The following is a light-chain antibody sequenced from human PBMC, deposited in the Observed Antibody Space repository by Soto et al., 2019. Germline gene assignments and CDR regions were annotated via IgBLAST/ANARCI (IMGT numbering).Light chain of an antibody. J-gene: IGKJ1*01. CDR2: DSS. Sequence: EIVLTQSPATLSLSPGERATLSCRVSQSVSSYLAWYQQKPGQAPRLLIYDSSTRAAGIPARFSGSGSGTAFTITISSPEPEDFAVYYCQQRSNWPRTFGQGTKVEIK. CDR3: QQRSNWPRT. V-gene: IGKV3-11*01. CDR1: QSVSSY.